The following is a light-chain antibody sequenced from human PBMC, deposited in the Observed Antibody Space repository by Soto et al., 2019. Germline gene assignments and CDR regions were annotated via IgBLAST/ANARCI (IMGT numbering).Light chain of an antibody. Sequence: QSVLTQPPSASGTPGQRVTISCSGSRSNIGSNYVYWYQQLPGTAPKLLIYRNNQRPSGVPDRFSGSKSGTSASLAISGLRSEDEADYYCAAWDDSLSGRVFGGGTKGTVL. CDR3: AAWDDSLSGRV. CDR1: RSNIGSNY. CDR2: RNN. J-gene: IGLJ3*02. V-gene: IGLV1-47*01.